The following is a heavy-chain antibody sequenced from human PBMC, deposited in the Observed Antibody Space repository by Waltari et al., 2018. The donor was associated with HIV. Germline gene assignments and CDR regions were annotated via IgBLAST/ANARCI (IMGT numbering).Heavy chain of an antibody. CDR2: TSAYSGDT. Sequence: QVQLVQSGTEVKKPGASVRVSCKASGYTFASYGITWVRQAPGHGLELMGWTSAYSGDTNYAQNLRARVTITTDASTTTAYMELRSLTSDDTAVYYCARNSGYDWGDYLGQGTLVTVSS. CDR3: ARNSGYDWGDY. D-gene: IGHD5-12*01. J-gene: IGHJ4*02. V-gene: IGHV1-18*01. CDR1: GYTFASYG.